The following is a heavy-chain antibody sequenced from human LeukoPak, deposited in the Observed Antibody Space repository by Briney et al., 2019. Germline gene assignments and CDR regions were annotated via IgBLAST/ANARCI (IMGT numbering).Heavy chain of an antibody. J-gene: IGHJ4*02. CDR3: AREGRNWNDLDY. CDR2: ISSSGGTI. Sequence: PGGSLRLSCAASGFTFTSYEMNWVRQAPGKGLEWVSYISSSGGTIHYADSAEGRFTISRDNAKNSLYLQMNSLRAEDTALYYCAREGRNWNDLDYWGQGTLVTVST. V-gene: IGHV3-48*03. D-gene: IGHD1-20*01. CDR1: GFTFTSYE.